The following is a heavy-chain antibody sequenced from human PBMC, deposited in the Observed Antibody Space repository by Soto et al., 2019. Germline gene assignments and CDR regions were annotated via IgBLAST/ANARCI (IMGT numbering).Heavy chain of an antibody. CDR3: ARHGGNSYNWFDP. Sequence: SEPLSLSCIVSGGSISSRSYCWGWIRQPPGKGLEWIGSINYSGSTYYNPSLKSRLTISVDTSKNQFSLKLSSVTAADTAVYYCARHGGNSYNWFDPWGQGTLVT. CDR1: GGSISSRSYC. V-gene: IGHV4-39*01. J-gene: IGHJ5*02. D-gene: IGHD2-21*02. CDR2: INYSGST.